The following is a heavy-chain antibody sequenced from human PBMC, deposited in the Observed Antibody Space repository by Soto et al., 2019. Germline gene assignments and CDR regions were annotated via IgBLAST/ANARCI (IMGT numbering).Heavy chain of an antibody. D-gene: IGHD2-2*01. J-gene: IGHJ6*02. CDR1: GGTFSSYA. V-gene: IGHV1-69*01. CDR2: IIPISGTA. CDR3: ARSQGSSTSLEIYYYYSSGMDV. Sequence: QVQLVQSGAEVKKPGSSVKVSCKASGGTFSSYAISWVRQAPGQGLEWMGGIIPISGTANYAQKFQGRVTITADESTSTAYMELSSLRSEDTAVYYCARSQGSSTSLEIYYYYSSGMDVWGQGTTVTVSS.